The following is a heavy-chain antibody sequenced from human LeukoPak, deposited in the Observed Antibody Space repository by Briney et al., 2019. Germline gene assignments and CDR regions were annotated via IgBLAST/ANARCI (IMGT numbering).Heavy chain of an antibody. V-gene: IGHV4-4*07. CDR1: GGSISSYY. J-gene: IGHJ5*02. CDR2: IYTSGST. CDR3: ARVGGYYDPARFDP. D-gene: IGHD3-22*01. Sequence: SETLSFTCTVSGGSISSYYCSWIRQPAGKGLEWIGRIYTSGSTNYNPSLKSRVTMSVDTSKNQFSLKLSSVTAADTAVYYCARVGGYYDPARFDPWGQGTLVTVSS.